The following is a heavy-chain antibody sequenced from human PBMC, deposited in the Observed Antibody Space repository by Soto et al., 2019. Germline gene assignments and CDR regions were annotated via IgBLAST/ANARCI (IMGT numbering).Heavy chain of an antibody. CDR3: ARLAVAGYYGMDV. CDR2: IKQDGSEK. J-gene: IGHJ6*02. D-gene: IGHD6-19*01. Sequence: QPGGSLRLSCAASGFTFSSYWMSWVRQAPGKGLEWVANIKQDGSEKYCVDSVKGRFTISRDNAKNSLYLQMNSLRAEDTAVYYCARLAVAGYYGMDVWGQGTTVTVSS. CDR1: GFTFSSYW. V-gene: IGHV3-7*04.